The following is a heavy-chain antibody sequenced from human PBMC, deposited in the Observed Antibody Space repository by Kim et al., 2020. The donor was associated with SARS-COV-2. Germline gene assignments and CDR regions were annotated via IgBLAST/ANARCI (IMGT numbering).Heavy chain of an antibody. Sequence: GGSLRLSCTASGFTFSNYAMHWVRQAPGKGLEWVAVISYDGSNKYYADSVKGRFTISSVNSKNTLYLQMNSLRAEDTAVYYCTRRGKYYYDSSGYYY. CDR1: GFTFSNYA. CDR3: TRRGKYYYDSSGYYY. V-gene: IGHV3-33*05. J-gene: IGHJ6*01. D-gene: IGHD3-22*01. CDR2: ISYDGSNK.